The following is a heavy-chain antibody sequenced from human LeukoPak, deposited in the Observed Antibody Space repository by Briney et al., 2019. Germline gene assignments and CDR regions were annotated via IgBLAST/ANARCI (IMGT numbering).Heavy chain of an antibody. J-gene: IGHJ4*02. V-gene: IGHV3-53*01. D-gene: IGHD1-26*01. CDR1: GLAVSGNS. Sequence: GGSLRFSGEAPGLAVSGNSMAWVRKAPGKGLKWVSLIYGRGNTYYADSVKGRFTISRDIPKNTVYLQMNSLKAEDTAVYYCTRGIVGVSPSDYWGQGTLVTVSS. CDR3: TRGIVGVSPSDY. CDR2: IYGRGNT.